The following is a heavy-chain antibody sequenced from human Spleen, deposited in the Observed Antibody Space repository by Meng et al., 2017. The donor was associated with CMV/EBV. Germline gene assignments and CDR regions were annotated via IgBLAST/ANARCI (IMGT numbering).Heavy chain of an antibody. CDR1: GYTFTSYA. V-gene: IGHV1-3*02. J-gene: IGHJ4*02. Sequence: ASVKVSCKASGYTFTSYAMHWVRQAPGQRLEWMGWSNAGNGNTKYSQEFQGRVTITRDTSASTAYMELSSLRSEDTAVYYCARETVGATLYGGPGFDYWGQGTLVTVSS. CDR3: ARETVGATLYGGPGFDY. D-gene: IGHD1-26*01. CDR2: SNAGNGNT.